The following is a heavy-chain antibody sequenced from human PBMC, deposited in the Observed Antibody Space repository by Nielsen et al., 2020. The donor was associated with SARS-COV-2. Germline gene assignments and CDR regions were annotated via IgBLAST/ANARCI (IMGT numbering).Heavy chain of an antibody. CDR3: TRDPGYYHGMDV. CDR1: GDSVSSNSVA. Sequence: SQTLLTCVISGDSVSSNSVAWNWIRQSPSRGLERLGRIYYRSKWFYEYATFVRSRITIDPDTSKNHFSLHLNSVTSEDTAMYYCTRDPGYYHGMDVWGQGTTVIVSS. V-gene: IGHV6-1*01. J-gene: IGHJ6*02. CDR2: IYYRSKWFY.